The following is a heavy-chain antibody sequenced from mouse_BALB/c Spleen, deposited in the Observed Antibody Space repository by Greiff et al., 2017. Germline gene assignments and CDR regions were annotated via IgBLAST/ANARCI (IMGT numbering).Heavy chain of an antibody. J-gene: IGHJ3*01. D-gene: IGHD2-4*01. Sequence: QVQLQQSGAELMKPGASVKISCKATGYTFSSYWIEWVKQRPGHGLEWIGEILPGSGSTNYNEKFKGKATFTADTSSNTAYIQLSSLTSEDSAVYYCARGGDYGGFAYWGQGTLVTVSA. V-gene: IGHV1-9*01. CDR3: ARGGDYGGFAY. CDR1: GYTFSSYW. CDR2: ILPGSGST.